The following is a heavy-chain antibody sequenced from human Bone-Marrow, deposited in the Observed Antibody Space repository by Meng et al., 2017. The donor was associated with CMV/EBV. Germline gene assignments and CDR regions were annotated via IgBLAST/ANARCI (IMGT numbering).Heavy chain of an antibody. V-gene: IGHV1-2*02. Sequence: ASVKVSCKASGYTFTAYYIHWVRQAPGQGLEWMGWINPDSGSPNYAQKFQGRVTMTRDTSIRTAYMDLSRLRSDDTAVYYCARQDRRGTYGMDVWGQGTTVTVSS. CDR2: INPDSGSP. D-gene: IGHD3-16*01. CDR3: ARQDRRGTYGMDV. CDR1: GYTFTAYY. J-gene: IGHJ6*02.